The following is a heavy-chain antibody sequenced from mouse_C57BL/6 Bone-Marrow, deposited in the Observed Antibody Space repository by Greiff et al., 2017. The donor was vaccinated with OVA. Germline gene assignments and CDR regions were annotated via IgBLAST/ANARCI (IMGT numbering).Heavy chain of an antibody. J-gene: IGHJ1*03. V-gene: IGHV1-20*01. CDR3: ARGITTDWYFDV. Sequence: VQLQHSGPELVKPGDSVKISCKASGYSFTGYFMNWVMQSHGKSLEWIGRINPYNGDTFYNQKFKGKATLTVDKSSSTAHMELRSLTSEDSAVYYCARGITTDWYFDVWGTGTTVTVSS. D-gene: IGHD1-1*01. CDR2: INPYNGDT. CDR1: GYSFTGYF.